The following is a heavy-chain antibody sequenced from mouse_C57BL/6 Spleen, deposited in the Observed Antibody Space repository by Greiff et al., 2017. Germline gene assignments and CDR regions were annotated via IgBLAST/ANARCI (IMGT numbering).Heavy chain of an antibody. J-gene: IGHJ2*01. CDR1: GYTFTSYT. CDR2: INPSSGYT. CDR3: ARNYGGDY. Sequence: VQRVESGAELARPGASVKMSCKASGYTFTSYTMHWVKQRPGQGLEWIGYINPSSGYTKYNQKFKDKATLTADKSSSTAYMQQSSRTSEDAAVYYCARNYGGDYWGQGTTLTVSS. D-gene: IGHD1-1*01. V-gene: IGHV1-4*01.